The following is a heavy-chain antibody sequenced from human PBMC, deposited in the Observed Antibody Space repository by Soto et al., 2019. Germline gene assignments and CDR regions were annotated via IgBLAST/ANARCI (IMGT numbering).Heavy chain of an antibody. D-gene: IGHD2-2*01. CDR2: ISGGSTAI. Sequence: EVQLVESGGGLVKPGGSLGLSCAASGFTFSSYSMNWFRQAPGKGLEWVSSISGGSTAIYYADSVKGRFTISRDNAKNSLYLQMSSLGAEDTAVYYCAAVPAAPIWFDSWGQGTLVTVSS. J-gene: IGHJ5*01. V-gene: IGHV3-21*01. CDR1: GFTFSSYS. CDR3: AAVPAAPIWFDS.